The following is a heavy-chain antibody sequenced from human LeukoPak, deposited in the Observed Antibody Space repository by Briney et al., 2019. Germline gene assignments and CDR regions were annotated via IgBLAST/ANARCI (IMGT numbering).Heavy chain of an antibody. V-gene: IGHV4-59*01. J-gene: IGHJ3*02. CDR1: GVSISNYD. Sequence: SETLSLTCTVSGVSISNYDWGWIRQPPGKGLELLGYIYYNGNTNYNPSLKSRVTISVDTSKNQFSLKLSSVTAADAAVYYCARRSGTYHAFDIWGQGTMVTVSS. CDR2: IYYNGNT. D-gene: IGHD1-26*01. CDR3: ARRSGTYHAFDI.